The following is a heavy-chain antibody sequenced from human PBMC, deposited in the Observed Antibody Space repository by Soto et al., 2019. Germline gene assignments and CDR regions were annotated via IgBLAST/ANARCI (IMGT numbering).Heavy chain of an antibody. V-gene: IGHV3-30-3*01. D-gene: IGHD2-2*01. Sequence: QVQLVESGGGVVQPGRSLRLSCAASGFTFSSYAMHWVRQAPGKGLEWVAVISYDGSNKYYADSVKGRFTISRDNSKNTLYLQMNSLRAEDTAVYYCARRSLSQLLLSPAPEYFDYWGQGTLVTVSS. CDR3: ARRSLSQLLLSPAPEYFDY. CDR1: GFTFSSYA. CDR2: ISYDGSNK. J-gene: IGHJ4*02.